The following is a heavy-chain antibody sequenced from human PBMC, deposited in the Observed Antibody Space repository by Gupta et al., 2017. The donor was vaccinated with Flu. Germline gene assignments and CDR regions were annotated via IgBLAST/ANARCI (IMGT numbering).Heavy chain of an antibody. CDR3: ARGVDDAFEI. CDR1: GFTLSDYY. CDR2: INPNSGGR. V-gene: IGHV1-2*02. J-gene: IGHJ3*02. Sequence: QVQLVQSGAEVKKPGASVKVSCKASGFTLSDYYMYWVRQAPGQGLECMGWINPNSGGRKYAKKFQGRVTMTRDTSISTVYLEMNRLTYDDTAIYYCARGVDDAFEIWGQGTRVTVS. D-gene: IGHD3-3*01.